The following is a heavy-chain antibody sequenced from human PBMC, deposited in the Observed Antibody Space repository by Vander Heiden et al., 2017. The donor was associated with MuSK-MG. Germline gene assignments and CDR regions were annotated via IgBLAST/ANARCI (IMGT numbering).Heavy chain of an antibody. D-gene: IGHD6-19*01. CDR2: INAGGGNT. V-gene: IGHV3-23*01. CDR1: GFTFSTYA. J-gene: IGHJ4*02. Sequence: EVQLLESGGGLVQPGGSLRLSCAASGFTFSTYAMSWVRPAPGKGLAWVSGINAGGGNTYFADSGKGRLTNSRDNSKNTLYLQMNSLRAEDTAVYYCSKDGETSGWSFDYWGQGTLVTVSS. CDR3: SKDGETSGWSFDY.